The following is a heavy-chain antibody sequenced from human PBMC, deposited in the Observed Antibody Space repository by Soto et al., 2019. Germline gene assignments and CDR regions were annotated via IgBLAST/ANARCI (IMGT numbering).Heavy chain of an antibody. Sequence: SETLSLTCTVSGGSMSSYYWTWIRQPAGKGLEWIGRVYSSGGTHYSPSLKSRVIISLDTSKNQFSLRLPSVTDADTAVYFCARGQRFSDWFDPWGQGTLVTVSS. CDR2: VYSSGGT. CDR3: ARGQRFSDWFDP. J-gene: IGHJ5*02. CDR1: GGSMSSYY. V-gene: IGHV4-4*07. D-gene: IGHD3-3*01.